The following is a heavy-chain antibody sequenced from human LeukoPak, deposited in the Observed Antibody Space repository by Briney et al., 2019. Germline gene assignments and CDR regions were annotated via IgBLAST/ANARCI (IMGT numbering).Heavy chain of an antibody. D-gene: IGHD5-12*01. V-gene: IGHV3-33*01. Sequence: GGSLRLSCAASGFTFTNYGMHWVRQVPGKGLEWVAVIWFDGSNRYYADSVKGRFTISRDNSKNTLYLQMNSLRAEDTAVYYCARGRDSSYDDWGQGTRVTVSS. J-gene: IGHJ4*02. CDR3: ARGRDSSYDD. CDR1: GFTFTNYG. CDR2: IWFDGSNR.